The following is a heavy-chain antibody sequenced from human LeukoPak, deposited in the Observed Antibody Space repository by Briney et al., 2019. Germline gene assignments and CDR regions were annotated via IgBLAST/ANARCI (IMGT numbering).Heavy chain of an antibody. V-gene: IGHV3-53*01. CDR2: IYSGGST. Sequence: GGSLRLSCAASGLTVSSNYMSWVRQAPGKGLEWVSVIYSGGSTYYADSVKGRFTISRDNSKNTLYLQMNSLRAEDTAVYYCARAHYDFWSGSYYFDYWGQGTLVTVSS. J-gene: IGHJ4*02. CDR1: GLTVSSNY. CDR3: ARAHYDFWSGSYYFDY. D-gene: IGHD3-3*01.